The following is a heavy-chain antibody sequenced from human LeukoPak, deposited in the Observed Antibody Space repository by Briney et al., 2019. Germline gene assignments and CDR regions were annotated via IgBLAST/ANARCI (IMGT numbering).Heavy chain of an antibody. J-gene: IGHJ1*01. V-gene: IGHV3-74*01. D-gene: IGHD1-14*01. CDR1: GFALSDSC. CDR2: ISPDGTVT. CDR3: ASDLGFSPDH. Sequence: GGSLRLSCVASGFALSDSCMHWVRQAPGKGLVWVSHISPDGTVTNYADFVKGRFINSRDNAKNTVFMQMTSLRAEDTSVYYCASDLGFSPDHWGQGTLVTVSS.